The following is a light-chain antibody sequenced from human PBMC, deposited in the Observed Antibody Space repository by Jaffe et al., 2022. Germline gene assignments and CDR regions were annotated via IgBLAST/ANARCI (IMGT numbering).Light chain of an antibody. V-gene: IGLV2-14*03. CDR2: DVS. CDR1: SSDVGGYNY. J-gene: IGLJ2*01. CDR3: SSYTSSSILGVV. Sequence: QSALTQPASVSGSPGQSITISCTGSSSDVGGYNYVSWYQQHPGKAPKLIIYDVSNRPSGVSNRFSGSKSGNTASLTISGLQAEDEADYYCSSYTSSSILGVVFGGGTKLTVL.